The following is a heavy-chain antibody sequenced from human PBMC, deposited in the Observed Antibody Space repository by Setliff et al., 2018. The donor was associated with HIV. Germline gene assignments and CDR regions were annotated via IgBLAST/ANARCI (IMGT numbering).Heavy chain of an antibody. CDR3: ARAYFGSGIYY. V-gene: IGHV4-59*01. CDR1: GGSISSYY. Sequence: PSETLSLTCSVSGGSISSYYWSWIRQPPGKGLEWIGDIYYSGMTNYNPSLQSRVTISLDTSKNQFSLKVNSVTAADTAVYYCARAYFGSGIYYWGQGTLVTVSS. CDR2: IYYSGMT. D-gene: IGHD3-10*01. J-gene: IGHJ4*02.